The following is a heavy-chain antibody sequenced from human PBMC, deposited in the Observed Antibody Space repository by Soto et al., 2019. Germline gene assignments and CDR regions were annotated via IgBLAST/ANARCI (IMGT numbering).Heavy chain of an antibody. Sequence: GGSLRLSCKASGFSFSSNSMGWLRQAPGKGLDWVSSISDSADRIYYADSVRGRFTFSRDNSKNTLYLQMNSLRAEDTAVFYCAKERSSGWSFDYWGQGTLVTVS. V-gene: IGHV3-23*01. D-gene: IGHD6-19*01. CDR1: GFSFSSNS. CDR2: ISDSADRI. CDR3: AKERSSGWSFDY. J-gene: IGHJ4*02.